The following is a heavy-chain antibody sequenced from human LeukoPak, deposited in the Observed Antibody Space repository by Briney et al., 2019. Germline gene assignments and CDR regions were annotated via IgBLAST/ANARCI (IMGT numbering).Heavy chain of an antibody. CDR2: ISYGGDNK. J-gene: IGHJ4*02. CDR3: ARDFEAHDLRPIGY. CDR1: GFTFSSYA. V-gene: IGHV3-30*01. Sequence: PGRSLRLSCAASGFTFSSYAMHWVRQAPGKGLEWVAVISYGGDNKYYADSAKGRFTIPRDNSKNTLYLQMNSLRAEDTAVYYCARDFEAHDLRPIGYWGQGTLVTVSS. D-gene: IGHD3-3*01.